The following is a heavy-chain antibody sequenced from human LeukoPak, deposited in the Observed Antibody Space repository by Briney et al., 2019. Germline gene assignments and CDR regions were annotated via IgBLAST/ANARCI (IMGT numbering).Heavy chain of an antibody. J-gene: IGHJ4*02. CDR3: AKDQAHFFTYYYDSSGRSYFDY. D-gene: IGHD3-22*01. CDR1: GFSVRSNY. CDR2: IYSGAGGST. V-gene: IGHV3-53*01. Sequence: GGSLRLSCAASGFSVRSNYMSWVRQAPGKGLEWVSVIYSGAGGSTYYADSVKGRFTISRDNSKSTLYLQMNSLRAEDTAVYYCAKDQAHFFTYYYDSSGRSYFDYWGQGTLVTVSS.